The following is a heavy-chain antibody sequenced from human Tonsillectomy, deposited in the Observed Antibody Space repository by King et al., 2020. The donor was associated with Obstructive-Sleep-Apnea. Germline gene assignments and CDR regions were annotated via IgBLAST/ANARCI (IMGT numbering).Heavy chain of an antibody. V-gene: IGHV7-4-1*02. CDR1: GYTFTSYA. CDR3: SRDGAVTANYYYYGMDV. D-gene: IGHD2-21*02. J-gene: IGHJ6*02. Sequence: QLVQSGSELKKPGASVKVSCKASGYTFTSYAMNWVRQSPGQGLEWMGWINTNTGNPTSAQGFTGRFVFSLDTSFSTAYLQISSLTAEDTAVYYWSRDGAVTANYYYYGMDVWGQGTTVTVSS. CDR2: INTNTGNP.